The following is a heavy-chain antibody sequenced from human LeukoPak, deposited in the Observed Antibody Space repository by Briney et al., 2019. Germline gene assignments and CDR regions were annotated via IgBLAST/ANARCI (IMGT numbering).Heavy chain of an antibody. V-gene: IGHV3-7*01. CDR3: ARDRTYSDSSGYYLY. CDR2: IKHDGSVK. Sequence: GGSLRLSCAASGFTLSSYWMSWVRQSPGKGLEWVANIKHDGSVKRYVDSVKGRFAISRDNAKNSLYLQMNSLRAEDTAVYYCARDRTYSDSSGYYLYWGQGTLVTVSS. D-gene: IGHD3-22*01. CDR1: GFTLSSYW. J-gene: IGHJ4*02.